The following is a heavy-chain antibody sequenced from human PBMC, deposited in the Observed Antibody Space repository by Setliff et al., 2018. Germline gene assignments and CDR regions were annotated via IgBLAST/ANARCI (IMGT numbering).Heavy chain of an antibody. V-gene: IGHV3-48*01. CDR2: ISSSSRTK. CDR3: AKTRGSNWNFFYYMDV. D-gene: IGHD1-1*01. J-gene: IGHJ6*03. CDR1: GFTFSSYT. Sequence: PGGSLRLSCAASGFTFSSYTMNWVRQAPGKGLEWVSYISSSSRTKYYADSVKGRFTISRDNSKNTLYLQMNSLRAEDTAVYYCAKTRGSNWNFFYYMDVWGKGTTVTVSS.